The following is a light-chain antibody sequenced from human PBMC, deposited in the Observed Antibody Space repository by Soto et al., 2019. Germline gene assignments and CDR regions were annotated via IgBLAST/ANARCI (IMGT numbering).Light chain of an antibody. CDR3: QQLNSYPRT. CDR1: QSVDTF. CDR2: DAS. Sequence: EIVLTQSPATLSLSPGERSTLSCRASQSVDTFLAWYQQKPGQXPRXXIYDASNRATGIPDRFSGSGSGTDLTLTISSLQPEDFETYYCQQLNSYPRTFGQGTKVDIK. V-gene: IGKV3-11*01. J-gene: IGKJ1*01.